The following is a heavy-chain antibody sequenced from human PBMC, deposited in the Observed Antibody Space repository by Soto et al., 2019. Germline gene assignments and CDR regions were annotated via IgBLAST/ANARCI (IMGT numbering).Heavy chain of an antibody. CDR1: GFTFSSYG. V-gene: IGHV3-30*19. D-gene: IGHD3-9*01. J-gene: IGHJ4*02. CDR2: IWYDGSNK. CDR3: ARDQRGYYDILTGYYLY. Sequence: GGSLRLSCAASGFTFSSYGMHWVRQAPGKGLEWVAVIWYDGSNKYYADSVKGRFTISRDNSKNTLYLQMNSLRAEDTAVYYCARDQRGYYDILTGYYLYWGQGTLVTVSS.